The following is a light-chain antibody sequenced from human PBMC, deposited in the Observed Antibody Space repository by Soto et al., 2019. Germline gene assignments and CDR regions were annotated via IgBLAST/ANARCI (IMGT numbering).Light chain of an antibody. V-gene: IGKV3-20*01. CDR3: QQYGSSPPLS. CDR1: LSVTSNY. Sequence: EIVLTQSPGILSLSPGERATLSCRASLSVTSNYLAWYQQKPGQAPRLLIYGASSRATGIPDRFSGSGSGTDFTLTISRLEPEDFAVYQCQQYGSSPPLSFGGGTKVEIK. J-gene: IGKJ4*01. CDR2: GAS.